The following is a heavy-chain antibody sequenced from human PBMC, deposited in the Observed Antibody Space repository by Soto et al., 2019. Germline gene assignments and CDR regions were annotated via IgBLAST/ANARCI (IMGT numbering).Heavy chain of an antibody. D-gene: IGHD3-16*01. CDR1: GYTFSRSG. CDR3: ARVGDVPYYYYGMDV. J-gene: IGHJ6*02. CDR2: INGYNGNT. Sequence: QVQLVQSGAEVKKPGASVKVSCKASGYTFSRSGISWVRQAPGQGLEWMGWINGYNGNTNYTQKMQGRITMTTDTPTSTADMELRSLRADDTAVYYSARVGDVPYYYYGMDVWGQGTTVIVSS. V-gene: IGHV1-18*01.